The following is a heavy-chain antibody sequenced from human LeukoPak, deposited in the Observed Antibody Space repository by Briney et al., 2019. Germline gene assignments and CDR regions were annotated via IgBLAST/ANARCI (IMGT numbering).Heavy chain of an antibody. V-gene: IGHV4-39*02. J-gene: IGHJ6*03. Sequence: SETLSLTCTVSGGSISSSSYYWGWLRQPPGKGLEWIGSIYYSGRTYYNTSLKSRVTISVDTSKNQFSLKLSSVTAADTAVYYCARDFYDFWSGPFYYYYYMDVWGKGTTVTVSS. CDR2: IYYSGRT. CDR3: ARDFYDFWSGPFYYYYYMDV. CDR1: GGSISSSSYY. D-gene: IGHD3-3*01.